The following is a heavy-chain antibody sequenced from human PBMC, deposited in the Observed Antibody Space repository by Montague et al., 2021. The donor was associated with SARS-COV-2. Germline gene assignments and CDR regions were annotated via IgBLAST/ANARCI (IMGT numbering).Heavy chain of an antibody. CDR1: GGSISSYY. J-gene: IGHJ6*02. Sequence: SETLSLTCTVSGGSISSYYWSWIRQPPGKGLEWIGYIYYSGSTNYNPSLKSRVTISVDTSKNQFSLKLSSVTAADTAVYYCAREGSGRWYSYYGMDVWGQGTTVTVSS. CDR2: IYYSGST. D-gene: IGHD3-10*01. CDR3: AREGSGRWYSYYGMDV. V-gene: IGHV4-59*01.